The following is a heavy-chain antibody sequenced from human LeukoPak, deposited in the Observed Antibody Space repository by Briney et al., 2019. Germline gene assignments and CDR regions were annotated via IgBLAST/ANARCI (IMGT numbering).Heavy chain of an antibody. D-gene: IGHD6-19*01. Sequence: GESLRLSCAASGFAVSSSYMTWVRQAPGKGLEWVSVIYSGGNTYYADSVKGRFTISRHNLKNTVDLQMNSLRTEDTAVYYSARDSSDWASYDYYGLDVWGQGTTVTVSS. CDR1: GFAVSSSY. CDR2: IYSGGNT. J-gene: IGHJ6*02. V-gene: IGHV3-53*04. CDR3: ARDSSDWASYDYYGLDV.